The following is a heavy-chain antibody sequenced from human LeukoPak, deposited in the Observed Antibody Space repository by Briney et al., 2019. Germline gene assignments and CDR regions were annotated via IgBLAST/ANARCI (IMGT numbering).Heavy chain of an antibody. J-gene: IGHJ6*04. Sequence: ASVKVSCKASGYTFTSYGISWVRQAPGQGLEWMGWISAYNGNTNYAQKLQGRVTMTTDTSTSTAYMELRSLRSDDTAVYYCAREDATGYSYGSVDVWGKGTTVTISS. CDR1: GYTFTSYG. D-gene: IGHD5-18*01. V-gene: IGHV1-18*01. CDR2: ISAYNGNT. CDR3: AREDATGYSYGSVDV.